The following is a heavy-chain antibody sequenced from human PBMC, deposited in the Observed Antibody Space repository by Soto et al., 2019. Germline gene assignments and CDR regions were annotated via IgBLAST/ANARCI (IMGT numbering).Heavy chain of an antibody. CDR3: ARSTYYDILTGSYYYYAMDV. D-gene: IGHD3-9*01. Sequence: GGSLRLSCAASGFTVGSNYMSWVRQAPGKGLEWVSVIYSEGTPYYADSVKGRFTISRENSNNTLYLHMNNLRAEDMAVYYCARSTYYDILTGSYYYYAMDVWGQGTTVTVSS. CDR1: GFTVGSNY. CDR2: IYSEGTP. J-gene: IGHJ6*02. V-gene: IGHV3-53*01.